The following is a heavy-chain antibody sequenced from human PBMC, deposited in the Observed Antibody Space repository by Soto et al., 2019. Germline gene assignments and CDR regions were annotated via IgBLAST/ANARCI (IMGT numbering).Heavy chain of an antibody. J-gene: IGHJ5*02. Sequence: SETLSLTSTVSGGSISSGGYYWSWIRQRPGKGLEWIGYIYYSGSTYYNPSLKSRVTVSVDTSKNQFSLKLSSVTAADTAVYYCARHPSDFWFDPWGQGTLVTVSS. CDR3: ARHPSDFWFDP. CDR2: IYYSGST. CDR1: GGSISSGGYY. V-gene: IGHV4-39*01. D-gene: IGHD2-21*02.